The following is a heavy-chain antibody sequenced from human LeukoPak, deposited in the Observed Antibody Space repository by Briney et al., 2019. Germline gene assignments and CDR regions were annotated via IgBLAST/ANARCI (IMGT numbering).Heavy chain of an antibody. J-gene: IGHJ4*02. V-gene: IGHV3-7*01. CDR2: INQAGSGK. Sequence: PGGSLRLSCAASGFTFANFLISWVRQAPGKGLEWVANINQAGSGKYYVDSVKGRFTISRDNAKNSLYLQMNSLRAEDTAVYYCAISSTSYPFLYRGQGTLVTVSS. CDR3: AISSTSYPFLY. CDR1: GFTFANFL. D-gene: IGHD2-2*01.